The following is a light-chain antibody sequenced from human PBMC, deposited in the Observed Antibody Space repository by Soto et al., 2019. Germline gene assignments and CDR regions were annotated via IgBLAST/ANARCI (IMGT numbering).Light chain of an antibody. CDR2: AAS. CDR1: QSISNH. J-gene: IGKJ1*01. CDR3: QHYNSYSEA. Sequence: DIQMTQSPSSLSASVGDRVIITCRASQSISNHLNWYQQKPGKAPKLLIFAASSLQSGVPSRFSGSRSGTEFTLTISSLQPDDFATYYCQHYNSYSEAFGQGTKVDIK. V-gene: IGKV1-39*01.